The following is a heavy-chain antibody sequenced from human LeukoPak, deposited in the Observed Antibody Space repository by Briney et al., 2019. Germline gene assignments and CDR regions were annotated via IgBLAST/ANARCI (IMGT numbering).Heavy chain of an antibody. J-gene: IGHJ4*02. CDR2: IYSGGST. Sequence: GGSLRLSCAASGFTVSSNYMSWVRQAPGKGLEWVSVIYSGGSTYYADSVKGRFTISRDNSKNTLYLQMNSLRAEDTAVYYCARDNSADSWYRFDYWGQGTLVTVSS. V-gene: IGHV3-66*01. CDR1: GFTVSSNY. CDR3: ARDNSADSWYRFDY. D-gene: IGHD6-13*01.